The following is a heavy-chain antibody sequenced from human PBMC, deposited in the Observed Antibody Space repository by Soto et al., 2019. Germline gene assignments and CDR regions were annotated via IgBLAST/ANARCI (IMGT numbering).Heavy chain of an antibody. CDR1: GFIFSSYA. Sequence: GGSLRLSCEASGFIFSSYAMNWVRQAPGKGLQWVSSITGSSDYTSYIASVKGRFTISRDNSKNTLYLQMNSLRAEDTAVYFCAKEQTTGAHYAPDYWSQGTLVTVSS. CDR2: ITGSSDYT. V-gene: IGHV3-23*01. J-gene: IGHJ4*02. D-gene: IGHD2-8*02. CDR3: AKEQTTGAHYAPDY.